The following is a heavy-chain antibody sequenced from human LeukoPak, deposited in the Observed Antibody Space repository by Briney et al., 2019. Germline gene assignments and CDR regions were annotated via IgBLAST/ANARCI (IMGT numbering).Heavy chain of an antibody. D-gene: IGHD3-10*01. V-gene: IGHV3-23*01. Sequence: GGSLRLSCAASGFTFSSYAMTWVRQAPGKGLEWVSSISGSAEITDYADSVKGRFAVSRDNSKSTLYLQPNSLRAEDMAKYYCAKLGDYFGSGRFSFFDYWGHGTLVTVSS. CDR3: AKLGDYFGSGRFSFFDY. CDR1: GFTFSSYA. CDR2: ISGSAEIT. J-gene: IGHJ4*01.